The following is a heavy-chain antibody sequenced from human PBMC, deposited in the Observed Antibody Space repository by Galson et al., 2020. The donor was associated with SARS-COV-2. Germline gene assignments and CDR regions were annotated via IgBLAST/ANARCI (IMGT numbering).Heavy chain of an antibody. Sequence: GESLKISCKGSGYNINSYWIGWVRQMPGKGLEWMGIIYPGDSDTRYSPSFQGQVTISADKSISTAYLQWSSLKASDTAMYYCARHGYYDSSGYYYPNWFDPWGQGTLVTVSS. D-gene: IGHD3-22*01. CDR2: IYPGDSDT. CDR3: ARHGYYDSSGYYYPNWFDP. J-gene: IGHJ5*02. CDR1: GYNINSYW. V-gene: IGHV5-51*01.